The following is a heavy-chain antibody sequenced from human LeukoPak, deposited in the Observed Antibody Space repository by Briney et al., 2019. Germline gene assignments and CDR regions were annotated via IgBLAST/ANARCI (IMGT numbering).Heavy chain of an antibody. D-gene: IGHD1-26*01. CDR3: ARFRRGELRHFDY. CDR2: IYYSGST. CDR1: GGSISSYY. Sequence: SETLPLTCTVSGGSISSYYWSWIRQPPGKGLEWTGYIYYSGSTNYNPSLKSRVTISVDTSKNQFSLKLSSVTAADTAVYYCARFRRGELRHFDYWGQGTLVTVSS. V-gene: IGHV4-59*08. J-gene: IGHJ4*02.